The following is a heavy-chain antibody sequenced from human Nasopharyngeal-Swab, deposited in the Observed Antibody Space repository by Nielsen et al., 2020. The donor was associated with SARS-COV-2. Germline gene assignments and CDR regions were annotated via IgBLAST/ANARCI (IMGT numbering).Heavy chain of an antibody. CDR2: ISGSGRST. Sequence: GGSLRLSCAAAGFTFSSYALTWVRQAPGKGLEWVSSISGSGRSTYYADSVKGRFTISRDNSKNTLYLQMNSLRAEDTAVYYCAKAGDYVYYFDYWGQGTLVTVSS. CDR1: GFTFSSYA. V-gene: IGHV3-23*01. D-gene: IGHD4-17*01. J-gene: IGHJ4*02. CDR3: AKAGDYVYYFDY.